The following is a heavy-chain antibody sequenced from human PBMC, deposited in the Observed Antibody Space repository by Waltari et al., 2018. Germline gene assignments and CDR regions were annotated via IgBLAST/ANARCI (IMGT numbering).Heavy chain of an antibody. CDR3: ARDKITRLYYFDY. J-gene: IGHJ4*02. Sequence: QVQLVQSGAEVKKPGASVKVSCKASGYTFTSYDINWVRQATGQGLEWMGGIIPICGTANDAQKFQGRVTITADESTSTAYMELSSLRSEDTAVYYCARDKITRLYYFDYWGQGTLVTVSS. CDR1: GYTFTSYD. D-gene: IGHD6-19*01. V-gene: IGHV1-69*01. CDR2: IIPICGTA.